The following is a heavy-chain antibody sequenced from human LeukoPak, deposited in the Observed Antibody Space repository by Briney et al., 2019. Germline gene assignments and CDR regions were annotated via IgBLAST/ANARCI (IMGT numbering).Heavy chain of an antibody. CDR1: GFTFSSYA. Sequence: GSLRLSCAASGFTFSSYAMSWVRQAPGKGLEWVSAISGSGGSTYYADSVKGRFTISRDNSKNTLYLQMNSLRAEDTAVYYYAKGPLDRHYYDSSGYYYPVDYWGQGTLVTVSS. CDR2: ISGSGGST. CDR3: AKGPLDRHYYDSSGYYYPVDY. V-gene: IGHV3-23*01. D-gene: IGHD3-22*01. J-gene: IGHJ4*02.